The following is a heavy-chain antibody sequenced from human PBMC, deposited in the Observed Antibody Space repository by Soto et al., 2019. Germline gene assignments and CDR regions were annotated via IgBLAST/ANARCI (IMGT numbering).Heavy chain of an antibody. J-gene: IGHJ3*02. Sequence: QVQLQESGPGLVKPSQTLSLTCTVSGGSISSGGYYWSWIRQHPGKGLEWIGYIYYSGSTYYNPSLKSRVTISVDTSKNQFSLKLSSVTAADTAVYYCARQHKYDCWSGYYKGYDAFDIWGQGTMVTVSS. D-gene: IGHD3-3*01. CDR3: ARQHKYDCWSGYYKGYDAFDI. CDR1: GGSISSGGYY. V-gene: IGHV4-31*03. CDR2: IYYSGST.